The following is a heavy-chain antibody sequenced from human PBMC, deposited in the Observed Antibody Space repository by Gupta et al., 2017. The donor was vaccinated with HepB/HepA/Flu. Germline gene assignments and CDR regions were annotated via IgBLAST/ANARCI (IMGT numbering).Heavy chain of an antibody. D-gene: IGHD6-13*01. CDR1: GGSISSYS. J-gene: IGHJ4*02. V-gene: IGHV4-59*08. CDR3: ARLHGYSSSWYFEGYFDY. Sequence: QVQLQESGPGLVKPSETLSLTCTVSGGSISSYSWSWIRQPPGKGLEWIGYIYYSGSTNYNPSLKSRVTISVDTSKNQFSLKLSSVTAADTAVYYCARLHGYSSSWYFEGYFDYWGQGTLVTVSS. CDR2: IYYSGST.